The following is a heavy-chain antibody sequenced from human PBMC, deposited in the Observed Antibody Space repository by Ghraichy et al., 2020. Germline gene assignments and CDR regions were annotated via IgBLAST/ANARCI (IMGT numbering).Heavy chain of an antibody. J-gene: IGHJ4*02. Sequence: GGSLRLSCAASGFTFSSYAMSWVRQAPGKGLEWVSAISGSGGSTYYTDSVKGRFTISRDNSKNTLYLQMNSLRAEDTAVYYCAKQIKQLVRNPYYFDYWGQGTLVTVSS. CDR1: GFTFSSYA. CDR3: AKQIKQLVRNPYYFDY. V-gene: IGHV3-23*01. D-gene: IGHD6-6*01. CDR2: ISGSGGST.